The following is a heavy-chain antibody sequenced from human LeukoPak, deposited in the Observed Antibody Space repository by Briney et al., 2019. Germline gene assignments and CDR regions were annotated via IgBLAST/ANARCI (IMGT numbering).Heavy chain of an antibody. J-gene: IGHJ4*02. Sequence: PGGSLRLSCTASGITFNYAWMTWVRQAPGKGLEWVGRIRDKTGGGTSDYAAPVKGRFTISRDDSKNMLYLQMNSLRTEDTGVYYCTTDRRELENIWGRGTLVTVSS. CDR2: IRDKTGGGTS. CDR1: GITFNYAW. CDR3: TTDRRELENI. V-gene: IGHV3-15*01. D-gene: IGHD1-26*01.